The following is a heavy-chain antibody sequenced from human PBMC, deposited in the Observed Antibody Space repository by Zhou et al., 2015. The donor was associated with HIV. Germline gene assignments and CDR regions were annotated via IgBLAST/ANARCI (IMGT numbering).Heavy chain of an antibody. CDR1: GYIFTNYD. CDR3: ARGIRNELFSDY. V-gene: IGHV1-8*01. J-gene: IGHJ4*02. Sequence: HVQVEQSGAEVKTPGASVKLSCEASGYIFTNYDITWVRQATGQGLEWMGWMNPISGNTGITPKFRGRITMTGDTSINSAYMELSSLTPDDTAVYYCARGIRNELFSDYWGQGTLVTVSS. CDR2: MNPISGNT. D-gene: IGHD1-1*01.